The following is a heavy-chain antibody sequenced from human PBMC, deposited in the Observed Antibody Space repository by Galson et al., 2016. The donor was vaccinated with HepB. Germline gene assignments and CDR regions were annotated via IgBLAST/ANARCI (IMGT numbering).Heavy chain of an antibody. Sequence: CAISGDSVSSNSAAWNWIRQSPSRGLEWLGRTYYRSKWYNDYAVSVESRITINPDTSKNQVSLQLNSVTPGDTAVYYCARERLRYFDWLRNRYYYYGMNVWGQGTTVTFSS. CDR3: ARERLRYFDWLRNRYYYYGMNV. J-gene: IGHJ6*02. CDR2: TYYRSKWYN. V-gene: IGHV6-1*01. CDR1: GDSVSSNSAA. D-gene: IGHD3-9*01.